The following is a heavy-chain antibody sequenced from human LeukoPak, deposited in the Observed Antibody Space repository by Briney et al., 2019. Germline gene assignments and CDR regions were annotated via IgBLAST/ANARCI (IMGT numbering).Heavy chain of an antibody. J-gene: IGHJ6*02. CDR1: GFTFSSYG. Sequence: GGSLRLSCTGSGFTFSSYGMHWVRQTPGKGLEWVALISHEGYRKYYEDCVKGRFTISRDNSKNTLSLEMSSLRAEDTAVYYCVKDSAAAAPTSVTRALAVWGQGTTVTVSS. V-gene: IGHV3-30*18. CDR2: ISHEGYRK. CDR3: VKDSAAAAPTSVTRALAV. D-gene: IGHD6-13*01.